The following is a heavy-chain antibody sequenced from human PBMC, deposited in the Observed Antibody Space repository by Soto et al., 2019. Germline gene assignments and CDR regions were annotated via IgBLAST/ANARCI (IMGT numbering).Heavy chain of an antibody. CDR1: GFTFSSYG. J-gene: IGHJ6*03. D-gene: IGHD3-10*01. Sequence: GGSLRLSCAASGFTFSSYGMHWVRQAPGKGLEWVAVIWYDGSNKYYADSVKGRFTISRDNSKNTLYLQMNSLRAEDTAVYYCARDNFGESAGYYYYYMDVWGKGTTVTVSS. V-gene: IGHV3-33*01. CDR2: IWYDGSNK. CDR3: ARDNFGESAGYYYYYMDV.